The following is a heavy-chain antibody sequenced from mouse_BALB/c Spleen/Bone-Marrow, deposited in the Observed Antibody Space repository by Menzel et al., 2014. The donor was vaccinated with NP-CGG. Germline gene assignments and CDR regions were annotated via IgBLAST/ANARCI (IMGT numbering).Heavy chain of an antibody. V-gene: IGHV14-3*02. Sequence: EVMLVESGAGLVKPGASVKLSCTASGFNIKDTYMHWVRQRPEQGLEWIGGIDPANGNTKYDPKFQGKATITADTSSNTAYLQLSSLTSEDTAVYYCASYYYGSSSFANWGQGTMVTVSA. D-gene: IGHD1-1*01. J-gene: IGHJ3*01. CDR1: GFNIKDTY. CDR3: ASYYYGSSSFAN. CDR2: IDPANGNT.